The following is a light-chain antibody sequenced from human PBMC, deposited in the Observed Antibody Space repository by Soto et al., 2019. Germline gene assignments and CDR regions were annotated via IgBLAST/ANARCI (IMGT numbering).Light chain of an antibody. CDR3: LLSYSTYVI. CDR2: DTT. J-gene: IGLJ2*01. CDR1: TGAVTSGHY. V-gene: IGLV7-46*01. Sequence: QAMVTQEPSLTVSPGGTVTLTCGSSTGAVTSGHYPSWFQQKPGQAPRTLIYDTTNKHSWTPARFSGSLLGGKAALTLSGAQPEDEAEYYCLLSYSTYVIFGGGTKLTVL.